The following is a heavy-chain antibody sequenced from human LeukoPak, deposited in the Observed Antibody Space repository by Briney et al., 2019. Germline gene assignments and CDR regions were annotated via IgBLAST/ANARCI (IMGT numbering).Heavy chain of an antibody. CDR1: GFTFSIYG. CDR2: IQNDGSNK. V-gene: IGHV3-30*19. D-gene: IGHD2/OR15-2a*01. Sequence: GGSLXLSCAASGFTFSIYGIHWVRQAPGKGLEWVAFIQNDGSNKYYADSVKGRFTISRDNSKNTLYLQMNSLRTEDTAVYYCARDDGDDISIVNDYYLDSWGQGTLVTVSS. J-gene: IGHJ4*02. CDR3: ARDDGDDISIVNDYYLDS.